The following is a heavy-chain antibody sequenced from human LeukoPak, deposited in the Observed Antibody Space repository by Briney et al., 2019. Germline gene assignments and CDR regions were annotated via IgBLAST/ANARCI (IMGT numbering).Heavy chain of an antibody. V-gene: IGHV3-7*01. CDR1: GFTFSTYW. D-gene: IGHD3-10*01. J-gene: IGHJ4*02. CDR3: ATDQLLPY. Sequence: GGSLRLSCAAPGFTFSTYWMNWVRQAPGKGLEWVANIEQDGSEKHYVDSVRGRFTISRDNAKNSLYLQMNSLRAEDTAVYYCATDQLLPYWGQGTLVTVSS. CDR2: IEQDGSEK.